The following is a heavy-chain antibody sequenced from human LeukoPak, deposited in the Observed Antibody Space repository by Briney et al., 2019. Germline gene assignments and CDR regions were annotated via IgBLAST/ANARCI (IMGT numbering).Heavy chain of an antibody. J-gene: IGHJ4*02. CDR3: ARGRINGKFDF. CDR1: SGSFSGYY. D-gene: IGHD2-8*01. V-gene: IGHV4-34*01. CDR2: INHSGTT. Sequence: SGTLSLTCAVYSGSFSGYYWTWIRQSPGKGLEWIGEINHSGTTHYDPSLKSRLTISVDTSKNQFSLNLSSVTAADTAVYYCARGRINGKFDFWGQRTLVTVSS.